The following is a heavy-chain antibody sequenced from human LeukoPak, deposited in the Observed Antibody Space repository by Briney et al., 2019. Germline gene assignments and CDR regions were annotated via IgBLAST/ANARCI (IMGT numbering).Heavy chain of an antibody. D-gene: IGHD6-19*01. Sequence: SETLSLTCAVDGGSFSGYYWSWIRQPPGKVLEWIGEINHSGSTNYNRSLKRRFTISVDTSKDQSSLKRSSVTATNTAGNYWPSGAVWLVRSYCYWGEGTLVTVS. CDR3: PSGAVWLVRSYCY. J-gene: IGHJ4*02. CDR1: GGSFSGYY. CDR2: INHSGST. V-gene: IGHV4-34*01.